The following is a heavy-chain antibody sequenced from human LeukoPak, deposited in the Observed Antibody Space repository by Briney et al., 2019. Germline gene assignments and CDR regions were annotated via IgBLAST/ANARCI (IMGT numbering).Heavy chain of an antibody. Sequence: SVKVSCKASGGTFSSYAISWVRQAPGQGLEWMGGIIPIFGTANYAQKFQGRVTITADESTSTAYMELSSLRSDETAVYYCARTYSYGSGSYSEGAFNIWGQGTMVTVSS. D-gene: IGHD3-10*01. CDR1: GGTFSSYA. V-gene: IGHV1-69*01. J-gene: IGHJ3*02. CDR2: IIPIFGTA. CDR3: ARTYSYGSGSYSEGAFNI.